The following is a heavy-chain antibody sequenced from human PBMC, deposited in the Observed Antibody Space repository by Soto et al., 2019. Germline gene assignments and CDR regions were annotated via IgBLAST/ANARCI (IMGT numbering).Heavy chain of an antibody. Sequence: QVQLVQSGAEGKKPGASVKVSCKASGYTFTTYDISWGRQAPGQGLEWMGRISTYNGNTNYPQSLQGRLTMTTDTSTTTAYMELRSLRSDDTAVYYCARDPYHVLMVNAPNLYGMDVWGQGTTVIVSS. CDR2: ISTYNGNT. D-gene: IGHD2-8*01. J-gene: IGHJ6*02. CDR1: GYTFTTYD. CDR3: ARDPYHVLMVNAPNLYGMDV. V-gene: IGHV1-18*01.